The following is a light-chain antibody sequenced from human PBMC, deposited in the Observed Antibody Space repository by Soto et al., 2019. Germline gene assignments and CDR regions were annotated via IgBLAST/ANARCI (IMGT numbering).Light chain of an antibody. V-gene: IGKV3-20*01. J-gene: IGKJ2*01. CDR2: GAS. Sequence: EIVLTQSPGTLSLSPGERATLSCRASQSVTSSYLAWYQQKPGQAPRLLIYGASSRATGIPDRFRGSGSGTDFTLIISGLEPEDFAVYYCQQFGNSPSMYTFGQGTKLEI. CDR1: QSVTSSY. CDR3: QQFGNSPSMYT.